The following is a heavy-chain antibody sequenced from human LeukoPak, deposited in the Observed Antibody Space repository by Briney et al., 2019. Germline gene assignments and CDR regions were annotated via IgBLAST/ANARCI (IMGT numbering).Heavy chain of an antibody. CDR3: ARGSRNRITIFGVVMSNYYYYMDV. CDR1: GYTFTSYD. J-gene: IGHJ6*03. V-gene: IGHV1-8*01. D-gene: IGHD3-3*01. CDR2: MNPISGNT. Sequence: GASVKVSCKASGYTFTSYDINWVRQATGQGLEWMGWMNPISGNTGYAQKFQGRVTMTRNTSISTAYMELSSLRSEDTAVYYCARGSRNRITIFGVVMSNYYYYMDVWGKGTTVTVSS.